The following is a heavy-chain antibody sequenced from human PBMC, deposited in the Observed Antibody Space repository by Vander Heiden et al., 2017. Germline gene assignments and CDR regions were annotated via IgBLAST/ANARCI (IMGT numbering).Heavy chain of an antibody. J-gene: IGHJ4*02. D-gene: IGHD1-26*01. V-gene: IGHV1-2*02. CDR1: GYPFTGYY. CDR2: INPNSGGT. Sequence: QVQLVQSGAEVKKPGASVKVSCKASGYPFTGYYMHWVRQAAGQGLEWMGWINPNSGGTNDAQKFQGRVTMTRDTSISTAYMELSRLRSDDTAVYYCASSGARLPFDYWGQGTLVTVSS. CDR3: ASSGARLPFDY.